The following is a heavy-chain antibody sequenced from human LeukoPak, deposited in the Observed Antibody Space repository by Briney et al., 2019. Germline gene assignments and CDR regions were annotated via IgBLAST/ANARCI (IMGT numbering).Heavy chain of an antibody. J-gene: IGHJ4*02. CDR1: GFTFSSYW. Sequence: GGSLRLSCAASGFTFSSYWMSWVRQAPGKGLEWVANIKQDGSEKYYVDSVKGRFTISRDNAKNSLYLQMNSLRAEDTAVYYCARDQRAYDFWSGYYTDYFDYWGQGTLVTVSS. CDR3: ARDQRAYDFWSGYYTDYFDY. D-gene: IGHD3-3*01. CDR2: IKQDGSEK. V-gene: IGHV3-7*01.